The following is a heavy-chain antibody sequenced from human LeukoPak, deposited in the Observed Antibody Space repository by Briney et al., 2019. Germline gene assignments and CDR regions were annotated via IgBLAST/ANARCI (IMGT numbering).Heavy chain of an antibody. Sequence: GGSLRLSCAASGFTFSGSAMHWVRQASGKGLEWVGRIRSKANSYATAYAASVKGRFTISRDDSKNTAYLQMNSLKTEDTAVYYCTSSHSGSGLGVWGKGTTVTVSS. V-gene: IGHV3-73*01. D-gene: IGHD1-26*01. J-gene: IGHJ6*04. CDR2: IRSKANSYAT. CDR3: TSSHSGSGLGV. CDR1: GFTFSGSA.